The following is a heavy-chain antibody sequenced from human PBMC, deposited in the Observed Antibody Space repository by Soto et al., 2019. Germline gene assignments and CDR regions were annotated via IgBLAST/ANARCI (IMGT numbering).Heavy chain of an antibody. V-gene: IGHV4-31*03. D-gene: IGHD6-19*01. Sequence: SETLSLTCTVSGGPISSGGYYWSWIRQHPGKGLEWIGYIYYSGSTYYNPSLKSRVTISVDTSKNQFSLKLSSVTAADTAVYYCARDRPNSSGWYGLAFDIWGQGTMVTVSS. CDR3: ARDRPNSSGWYGLAFDI. CDR1: GGPISSGGYY. CDR2: IYYSGST. J-gene: IGHJ3*02.